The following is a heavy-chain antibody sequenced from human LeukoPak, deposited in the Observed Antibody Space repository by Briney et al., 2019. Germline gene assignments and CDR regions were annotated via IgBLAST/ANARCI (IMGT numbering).Heavy chain of an antibody. D-gene: IGHD1-26*01. J-gene: IGHJ3*02. CDR3: ARDPSGTYYPRVSGALDI. Sequence: GGSLRLSCAASGFTFSSYSMNWVRQAPGKGLEWVSSISSISSYIYYADSVKGRFTASRDNAKNSLYLQMDSLRAEDTAVYYCARDPSGTYYPRVSGALDIWGQGTMVTVSS. CDR1: GFTFSSYS. V-gene: IGHV3-21*01. CDR2: ISSISSYI.